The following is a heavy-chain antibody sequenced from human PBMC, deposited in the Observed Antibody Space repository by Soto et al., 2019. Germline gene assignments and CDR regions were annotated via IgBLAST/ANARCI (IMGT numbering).Heavy chain of an antibody. J-gene: IGHJ6*02. V-gene: IGHV4-34*01. CDR2: LNHRGST. Sequence: SETLSLTCAVYGGSFSGYYWSWIRQPPGQGLEWIGELNHRGSTNYNPSNKSRVTISIGTSKNHFSLKLSSVTAADTAVYYCARDRHILTGCYRDNYYYGMDVWGQGTTVT. CDR3: ARDRHILTGCYRDNYYYGMDV. CDR1: GGSFSGYY. D-gene: IGHD3-9*01.